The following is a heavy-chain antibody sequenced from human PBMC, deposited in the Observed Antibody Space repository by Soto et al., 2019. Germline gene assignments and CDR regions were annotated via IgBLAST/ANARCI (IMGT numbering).Heavy chain of an antibody. V-gene: IGHV3-30-3*01. Sequence: PGGPLRLSCAASGFTFRSYAVHWVRQAPGKGLEWVAVISYDGSKKYYADSVKGRFTISRENSKNTLYLQMNSLRAEDTAVYYSARPQIAVDDSSFDYWGQGT. CDR3: ARPQIAVDDSSFDY. CDR2: ISYDGSKK. CDR1: GFTFRSYA. D-gene: IGHD6-19*01. J-gene: IGHJ4*02.